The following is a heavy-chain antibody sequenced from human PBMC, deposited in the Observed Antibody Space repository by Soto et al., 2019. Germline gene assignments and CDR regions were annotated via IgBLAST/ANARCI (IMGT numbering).Heavy chain of an antibody. CDR1: GYSVSSSEYY. Sequence: PSETLSLTCSVSGYSVSSSEYYWAWIRQPPGKGLEWIGSMFYSGLTYYNPSLKSRVTLSVDTSKNQFSVRLNSVTATDTAVYYCAPLTVSLSGPYGIHVWGQGNTV. CDR2: MFYSGLT. CDR3: APLTVSLSGPYGIHV. J-gene: IGHJ6*02. V-gene: IGHV4-39*01. D-gene: IGHD2-15*01.